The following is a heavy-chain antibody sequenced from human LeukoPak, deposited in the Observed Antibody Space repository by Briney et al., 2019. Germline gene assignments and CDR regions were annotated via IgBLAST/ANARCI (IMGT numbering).Heavy chain of an antibody. J-gene: IGHJ3*02. CDR3: ARESIAARGAFDI. V-gene: IGHV3-30-3*01. CDR2: ISYGGSNK. D-gene: IGHD6-6*01. Sequence: PGGSLRLSCAASGFTFSSYWMSWVRQAPGKGLEWVAVISYGGSNKYYADSVKGRFTVSRDNSKNTLYLQMNSLRAEDTAVYYCARESIAARGAFDIWGQGTMVTVSS. CDR1: GFTFSSYW.